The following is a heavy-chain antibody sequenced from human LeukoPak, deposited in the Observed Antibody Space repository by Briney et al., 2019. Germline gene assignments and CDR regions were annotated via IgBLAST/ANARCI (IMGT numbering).Heavy chain of an antibody. CDR3: AKDSNGPAF. Sequence: PGGSLRLSCAASGFTVSNSYISWVRQAPGRGLEWVSVIYSSGGTFYSESVKGRFTISRDYSKNTLYLQMNSLRADDTAVYYCAKDSNGPAFWGQGTLVTVSS. V-gene: IGHV3-53*01. J-gene: IGHJ4*02. CDR2: IYSSGGT. D-gene: IGHD6-19*01. CDR1: GFTVSNSY.